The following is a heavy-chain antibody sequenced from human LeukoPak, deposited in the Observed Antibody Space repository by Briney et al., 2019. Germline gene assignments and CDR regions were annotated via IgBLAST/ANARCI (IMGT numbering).Heavy chain of an antibody. CDR3: ARDNGNDYGAN. V-gene: IGHV3-53*01. CDR1: GFTVSSIY. J-gene: IGHJ3*01. CDR2: MYTSGST. Sequence: GGSLRLSCAGSGFTVSSIYMSWVRQAPGKGLEWVSVMYTSGSTYYADSVKGRFTISRDTSRNTLYLQMNSLRAEDTAVYYCARDNGNDYGANWGQGTMVTVSS. D-gene: IGHD4/OR15-4a*01.